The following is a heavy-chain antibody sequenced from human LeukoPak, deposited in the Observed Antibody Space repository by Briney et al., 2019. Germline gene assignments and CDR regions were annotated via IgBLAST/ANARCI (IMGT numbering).Heavy chain of an antibody. CDR2: IWYDGSNK. V-gene: IGHV3-33*01. CDR1: GFTFSSYG. D-gene: IGHD4-17*01. J-gene: IGHJ4*02. Sequence: PGRYLRRSCAASGFTFSSYGMHWVRQAPGKGLEWVAVIWYDGSNKYYADSVKGRFTISRDNSKNTLYLQMNSLRAEDTAVYYCAREGPTVTTLDYWGQGTLVTVSS. CDR3: AREGPTVTTLDY.